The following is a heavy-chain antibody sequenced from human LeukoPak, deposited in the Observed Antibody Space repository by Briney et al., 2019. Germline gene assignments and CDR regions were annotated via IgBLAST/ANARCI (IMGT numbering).Heavy chain of an antibody. V-gene: IGHV3-48*02. CDR2: ISSSSSTI. Sequence: GVSLRLSCAASGFTFSSYSMNWVRQAPGKGLEWVSYISSSSSTIYYADSVKGRFTISRGNAKNSLYLQMNSLRDEDTAVYYCARDRGYDFWSGYYGFDYWGQGTLVTVSS. CDR3: ARDRGYDFWSGYYGFDY. J-gene: IGHJ4*02. D-gene: IGHD3-3*01. CDR1: GFTFSSYS.